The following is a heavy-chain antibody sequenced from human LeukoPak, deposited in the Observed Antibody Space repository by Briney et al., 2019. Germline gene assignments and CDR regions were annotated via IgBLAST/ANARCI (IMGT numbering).Heavy chain of an antibody. CDR3: AREGARWEPSFSAFDI. Sequence: PSETLSLTCAVYGGSFSGYYWSWIRQPPGKGLEWIGEINHSGSTNYNPSLKSRVTISVDTSKNQFSLKLSSVTAADTAVYYCAREGARWEPSFSAFDIWGRGTMVTVSS. J-gene: IGHJ3*02. CDR2: INHSGST. V-gene: IGHV4-34*01. D-gene: IGHD1-26*01. CDR1: GGSFSGYY.